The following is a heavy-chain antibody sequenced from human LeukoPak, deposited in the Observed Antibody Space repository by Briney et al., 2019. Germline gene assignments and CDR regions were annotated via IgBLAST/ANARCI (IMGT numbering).Heavy chain of an antibody. D-gene: IGHD6-6*01. Sequence: SETLSLTCTVSGGSISSSSYYWGWIRQPPGKGLEWIGSIYTSGSTNYNPSLKSRVTMSVDTSKNQFSLKLSSVTAADTAVYYCAREVSEYSSSEYYFDYWGQGTLVTVSS. J-gene: IGHJ4*02. V-gene: IGHV4-39*07. CDR3: AREVSEYSSSEYYFDY. CDR1: GGSISSSSYY. CDR2: IYTSGST.